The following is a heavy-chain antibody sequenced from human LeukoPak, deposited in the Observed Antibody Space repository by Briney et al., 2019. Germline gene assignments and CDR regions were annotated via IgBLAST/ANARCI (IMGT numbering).Heavy chain of an antibody. D-gene: IGHD3-3*01. J-gene: IGHJ6*02. Sequence: ASVKVSCKASGYTFTSYGISWVRQAPGQELEWMGWISAYNGNTNYAQKLQGRVTMTTDTSTSTAYMELRSLRSDDTAVYYCARGLVRFLEWLPSYYYYGMDVWGQGTTVTVSS. CDR3: ARGLVRFLEWLPSYYYYGMDV. V-gene: IGHV1-18*01. CDR1: GYTFTSYG. CDR2: ISAYNGNT.